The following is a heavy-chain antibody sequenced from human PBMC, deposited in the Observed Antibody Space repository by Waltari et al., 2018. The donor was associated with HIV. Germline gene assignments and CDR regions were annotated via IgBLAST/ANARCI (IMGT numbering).Heavy chain of an antibody. Sequence: QVQLQQWGAGLLKPSETLSLTCAVYGGSFSGYYWSWIRQPPGKGLEWIGEINHMGSTNYNPSLKSRVTISVDTSKDQFSLKLSSVTASDTAVYYCARALGCTNGVCSYNWFDPCGQGTLVTVSS. CDR2: INHMGST. D-gene: IGHD2-8*01. CDR1: GGSFSGYY. CDR3: ARALGCTNGVCSYNWFDP. V-gene: IGHV4-34*01. J-gene: IGHJ5*02.